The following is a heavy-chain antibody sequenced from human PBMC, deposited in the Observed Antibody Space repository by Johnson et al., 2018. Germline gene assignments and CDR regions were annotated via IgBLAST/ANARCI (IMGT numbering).Heavy chain of an antibody. Sequence: QVQLQESGPGLVKPSETLSLTCTVSGGSISSYYWSWIRQPPGKGLEWIGYIYYSGSTNYNPSLKSRVTISVDTSKNQFSLKLSSVTAADTAVYYCAKLYYASSGYYLPYYYYYMDVWGKGTTVTVSS. CDR3: AKLYYASSGYYLPYYYYYMDV. J-gene: IGHJ6*03. CDR2: IYYSGST. D-gene: IGHD3-22*01. V-gene: IGHV4-59*01. CDR1: GGSISSYY.